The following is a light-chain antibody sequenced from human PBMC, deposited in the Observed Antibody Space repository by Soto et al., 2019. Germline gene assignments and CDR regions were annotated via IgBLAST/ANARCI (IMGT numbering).Light chain of an antibody. J-gene: IGLJ3*02. CDR2: EGS. Sequence: QSALTQPASVSGSPGQSITISCTGSISDIGTYNLVSWFQQHPGKAPKLMIYEGSKRPSGVSNRFSGSKSGNTASLTISGLQAEDEADYYCSSYSSTSTPWVFGGGTKLTVL. CDR1: ISDIGTYNL. V-gene: IGLV2-14*02. CDR3: SSYSSTSTPWV.